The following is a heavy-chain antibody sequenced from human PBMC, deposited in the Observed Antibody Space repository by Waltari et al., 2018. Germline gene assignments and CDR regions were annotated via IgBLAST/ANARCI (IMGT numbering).Heavy chain of an antibody. CDR1: GGTFSSYA. D-gene: IGHD1-26*01. CDR2: IIPIFATA. V-gene: IGHV1-69*01. CDR3: ARSQSAHSGSYYFPGY. Sequence: QVQLVQSGAEVKKPGSSVQVSCKASGGTFSSYAISWVRPAHGQGLEWMGGIIPIFATANYAQKFQGRVTITADESTSTAYMKLSRLRSEDTAVYYCARSQSAHSGSYYFPGYWGQGTLVTVSS. J-gene: IGHJ4*02.